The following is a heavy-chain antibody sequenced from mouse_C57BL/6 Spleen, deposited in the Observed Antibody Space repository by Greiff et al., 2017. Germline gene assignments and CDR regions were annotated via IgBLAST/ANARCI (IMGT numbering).Heavy chain of an antibody. CDR1: GFNINDYY. V-gene: IGHV14-1*01. D-gene: IGHD1-1*01. CDR2: IDPEDGDT. J-gene: IGHJ2*01. Sequence: VQLQQSGAELVRPGASVKLSCTASGFNINDYYMHWVKQRPEQGLEWIGRIDPEDGDTEYAPKFQGKATLTADTSSNTAYLQLSSLTSEDTAVYYCTTSVYYGSSLYYFDYWGQGTTLTVSS. CDR3: TTSVYYGSSLYYFDY.